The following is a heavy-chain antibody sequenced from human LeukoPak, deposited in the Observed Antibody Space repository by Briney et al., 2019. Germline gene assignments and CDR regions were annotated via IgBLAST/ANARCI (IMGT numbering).Heavy chain of an antibody. D-gene: IGHD3-10*01. V-gene: IGHV4-30-2*01. CDR2: IYDRGPA. CDR3: ARSRQASGLFNS. CDR1: GYAITSGGFS. Sequence: PSQTLSLTCTDSGYAITSGGFSWNWIRQPPGKGLEWIGCIYDRGPAYYNPSLKSRFTISVDRPKNQFFLNVTSLTAADTAVYYCARSRQASGLFNSWGQGTLVVVSS. J-gene: IGHJ5*01.